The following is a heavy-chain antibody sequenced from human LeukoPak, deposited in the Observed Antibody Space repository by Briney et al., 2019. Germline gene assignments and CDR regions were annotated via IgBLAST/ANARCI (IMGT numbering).Heavy chain of an antibody. CDR1: GFTFSNYA. D-gene: IGHD6-13*01. V-gene: IGHV3-64*04. CDR3: ASVGSIVAAGTLDY. CDR2: ISLNGGST. J-gene: IGHJ4*02. Sequence: GGSLRLSCSASGFTFSNYAMHWVRQAPGKGLEYVSAISLNGGSTYYADSVKGRFIISRDNAKNSLYLQMNSLRAEDTAVYYCASVGSIVAAGTLDYWGQGTLVTVSS.